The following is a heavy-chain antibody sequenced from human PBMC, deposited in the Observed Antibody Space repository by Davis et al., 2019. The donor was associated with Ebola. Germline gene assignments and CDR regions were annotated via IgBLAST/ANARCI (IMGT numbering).Heavy chain of an antibody. CDR1: GFTFSTYS. CDR2: ISGSSSTI. CDR3: ASRHDY. J-gene: IGHJ4*02. Sequence: GESLKISCAASGFTFSTYSMNWVRQAPGEGLEWVSYISGSSSTIYYADSVKGRFTISRDNVKNSLYLQMNSLRDEDTAVYYCASRHDYWGQGTLVTVSS. V-gene: IGHV3-48*02.